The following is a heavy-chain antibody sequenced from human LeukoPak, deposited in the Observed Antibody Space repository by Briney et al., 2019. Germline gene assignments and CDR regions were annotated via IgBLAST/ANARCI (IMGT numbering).Heavy chain of an antibody. V-gene: IGHV3-7*01. CDR1: GFTFSNSW. CDR3: TRDKAYSSLDY. CDR2: IKPGGSEK. D-gene: IGHD4-11*01. Sequence: GGSLRLSCAASGFTFSNSWMTWVRQAPGKGLEWVTTIKPGGSEKFYVDSVKGRFTIARDNADKLLYLHMKSLRAEDTAVYFCTRDKAYSSLDYWGQGTLVTVSS. J-gene: IGHJ4*02.